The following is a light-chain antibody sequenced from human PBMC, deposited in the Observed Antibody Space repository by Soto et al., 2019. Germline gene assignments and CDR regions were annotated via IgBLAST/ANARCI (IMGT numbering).Light chain of an antibody. Sequence: QSVLTQPASVFGSPGQSVTISCTGTSSDVGRYNYVSWSQQSPGSAPNLIIFDVPNRPSGVSHRFSGPKSGNTASLTISGLQAEDESDYYCNSYTGTSARYAFGTGTKVTVL. J-gene: IGLJ1*01. CDR1: SSDVGRYNY. CDR3: NSYTGTSARYA. CDR2: DVP. V-gene: IGLV2-14*03.